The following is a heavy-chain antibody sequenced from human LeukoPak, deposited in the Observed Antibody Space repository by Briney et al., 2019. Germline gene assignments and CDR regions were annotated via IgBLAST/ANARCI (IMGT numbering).Heavy chain of an antibody. Sequence: ASVKVSCKASGGTFSSYAISWVRQAPGQGLEWMGWINPNSGGTNYAQKFQGRVTMTRDTSISTAYMELSRLRSDDQPAYYCARVPDECSSTRWCGCWGQGTLVTVSS. CDR1: GGTFSSYA. J-gene: IGHJ4*02. D-gene: IGHD2-2*01. CDR2: INPNSGGT. CDR3: ARVPDECSSTRWCGC. V-gene: IGHV1-2*02.